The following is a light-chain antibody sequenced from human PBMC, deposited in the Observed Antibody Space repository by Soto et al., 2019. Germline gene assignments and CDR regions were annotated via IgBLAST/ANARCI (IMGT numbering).Light chain of an antibody. J-gene: IGLJ3*02. CDR3: QSYDNRLSGVM. Sequence: QSVLTQTPSVSGAPGQRVTISCTGSSSNIGAGYDVHWYQQLPGTAPKLLIYLNSNRPSGVPDRFSGSKSGTSASLAITRLQAEDEADYYCQSYDNRLSGVMFSGGTKLTVL. V-gene: IGLV1-40*01. CDR1: SSNIGAGYD. CDR2: LNS.